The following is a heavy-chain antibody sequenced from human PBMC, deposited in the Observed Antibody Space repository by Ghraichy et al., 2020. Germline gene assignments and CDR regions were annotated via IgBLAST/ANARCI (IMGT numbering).Heavy chain of an antibody. V-gene: IGHV3-23*01. CDR1: GFTFNDYA. CDR3: AKAVTMIVVCSDY. D-gene: IGHD3-22*01. J-gene: IGHJ4*02. CDR2: ISGNSAHT. Sequence: TLSLTCAASGFTFNDYAMSWVRQAPGKGLEWVSAISGNSAHTYYAESVNGRFTISRDTSKNTLYLQMNSLRVEDTAVYYCAKAVTMIVVCSDYWGQGTRVTVSS.